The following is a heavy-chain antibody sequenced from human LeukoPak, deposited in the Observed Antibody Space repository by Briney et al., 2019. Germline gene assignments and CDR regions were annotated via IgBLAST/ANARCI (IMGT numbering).Heavy chain of an antibody. Sequence: PSETLSLTCTVSGGSISSYYWSWIRQPSGKGLEWIGYIYYSGSTNYNPSLKSRVTISVDTSKNQFSLKLSSVTAADTAVYYCARQPRSYGYYFDYWGQGTLVTVSS. D-gene: IGHD3-16*01. CDR3: ARQPRSYGYYFDY. CDR1: GGSISSYY. CDR2: IYYSGST. J-gene: IGHJ4*02. V-gene: IGHV4-59*01.